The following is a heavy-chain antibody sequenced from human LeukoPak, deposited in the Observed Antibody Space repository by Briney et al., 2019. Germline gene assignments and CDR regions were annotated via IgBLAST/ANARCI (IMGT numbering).Heavy chain of an antibody. Sequence: GGSLRLSCEASGFTFSSHGMHWVRQPPGKGLEWVSDISGSGGSTYYADSVKGRFTISRDNSKNTLHLQMDSLRAEDTAVYYCAGRRRDGYSYYYGMDVWGQGTTVTVSS. V-gene: IGHV3-23*01. D-gene: IGHD5-24*01. CDR3: AGRRRDGYSYYYGMDV. CDR1: GFTFSSHG. CDR2: ISGSGGST. J-gene: IGHJ6*02.